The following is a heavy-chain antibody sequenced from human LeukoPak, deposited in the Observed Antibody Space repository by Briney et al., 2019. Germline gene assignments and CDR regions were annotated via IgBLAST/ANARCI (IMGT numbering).Heavy chain of an antibody. J-gene: IGHJ6*02. CDR2: IKEDGSEK. Sequence: GGSLRLSCVVSGFTFRNFWMSWVRQAPGKGLEWVANIKEDGSEKNYVDSVKGRFTISRDNSKNTLYLQMNSLRAEDTAVYYCARSLSGSSYYYYGMDVWGQGTTVTVSS. CDR3: ARSLSGSSYYYYGMDV. CDR1: GFTFRNFW. V-gene: IGHV3-7*01. D-gene: IGHD3-10*01.